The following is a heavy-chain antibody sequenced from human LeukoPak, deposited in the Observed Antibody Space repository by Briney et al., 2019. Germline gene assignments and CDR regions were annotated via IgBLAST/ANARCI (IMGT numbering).Heavy chain of an antibody. D-gene: IGHD5-18*01. CDR2: ISGSGGST. J-gene: IGHJ3*02. CDR1: GFTFSSYA. V-gene: IGHV3-23*01. Sequence: GGSLRLSCAASGFTFSSYAMSWVRQAPGKGLEWVSAISGSGGSTYYADSVKGRFTISRDNSKNTLYLQMNSLRAEDTAVYYCAKGRRYSYGYGGAFDIWGQGTMVTVSS. CDR3: AKGRRYSYGYGGAFDI.